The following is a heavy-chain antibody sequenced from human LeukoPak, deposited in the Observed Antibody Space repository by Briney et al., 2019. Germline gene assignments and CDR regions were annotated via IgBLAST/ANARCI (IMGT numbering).Heavy chain of an antibody. V-gene: IGHV3-30-3*01. CDR3: AKGGWGS. Sequence: EGSLRLSCAASGFTFSANAMHWVRQAPGKGLEWVATISFDGNNEDYADSVKGRFTISRDTSKNTLYLQMNSLRVEDTAVYYCAKGGWGSWGQGTMVTVSS. D-gene: IGHD7-27*01. CDR1: GFTFSANA. J-gene: IGHJ3*01. CDR2: ISFDGNNE.